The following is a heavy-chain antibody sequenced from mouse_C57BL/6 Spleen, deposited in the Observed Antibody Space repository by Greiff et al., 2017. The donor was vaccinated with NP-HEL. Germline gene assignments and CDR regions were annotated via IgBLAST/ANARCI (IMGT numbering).Heavy chain of an antibody. D-gene: IGHD2-4*01. CDR1: GYTFTSYT. CDR3: ARSGDYDLYYFDY. J-gene: IGHJ2*01. Sequence: VQLQQSGAELARPGASVKMSCKASGYTFTSYTMHWVKQRPGQGLEWIGYINPSSGYTKYNQKFKDKATLTADKSSSTAYMQLSSLTSEDSAVYYCARSGDYDLYYFDYWGQGTTLTVSS. CDR2: INPSSGYT. V-gene: IGHV1-4*01.